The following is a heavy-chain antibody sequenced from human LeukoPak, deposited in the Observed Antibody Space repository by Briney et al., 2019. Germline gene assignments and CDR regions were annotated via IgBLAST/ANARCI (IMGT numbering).Heavy chain of an antibody. J-gene: IGHJ4*02. CDR3: ARQKYYYDSSGYGAFDY. Sequence: GGSLRLSCAASGFTFSRYWMSWVRQAPGKGLEWVSSISSSSDYIYYADSVKGRFTISRDNAKNSLYLQMSSLRAEDTAVYYCARQKYYYDSSGYGAFDYWGQGTLVTVSS. CDR1: GFTFSRYW. V-gene: IGHV3-21*01. CDR2: ISSSSDYI. D-gene: IGHD3-22*01.